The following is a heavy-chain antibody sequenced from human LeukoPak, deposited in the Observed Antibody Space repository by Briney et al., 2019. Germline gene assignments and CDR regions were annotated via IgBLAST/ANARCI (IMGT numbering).Heavy chain of an antibody. CDR2: MYNSGSI. V-gene: IGHV4-39*01. Sequence: SETLSLTCTVSGGSISSSTHYWGWIRQSPGKGLEWIGSMYNSGSISYNPSLRSRVTITVDTSKNQFSLNSNSVTATDTDQYFSARNETSGYFDIWGQGTMVTVSS. CDR3: ARNETSGYFDI. D-gene: IGHD3-22*01. J-gene: IGHJ3*02. CDR1: GGSISSSTHY.